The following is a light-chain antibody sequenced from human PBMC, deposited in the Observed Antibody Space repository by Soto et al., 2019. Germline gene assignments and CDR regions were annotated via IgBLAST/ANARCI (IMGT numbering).Light chain of an antibody. Sequence: DIQMTQSPSSVSASVGDRVTITCRASQSIGSWLAWYQQKPGKAPNLLIYTASSLQSGVPSRFSGSGSGTDFTLTISSLQPEDFATYYCQQANTFPLTFGGGTKVEIK. J-gene: IGKJ4*01. CDR2: TAS. V-gene: IGKV1-12*01. CDR1: QSIGSW. CDR3: QQANTFPLT.